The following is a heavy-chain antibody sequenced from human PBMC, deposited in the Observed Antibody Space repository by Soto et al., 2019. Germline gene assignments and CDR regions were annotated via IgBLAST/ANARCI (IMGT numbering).Heavy chain of an antibody. CDR1: GGTFSSYA. Sequence: ASVKVSCKASGGTFSSYAISWVRQAPGQGLEWMGGIIPIFGNTGYAQKFQGRVTMTRNTSISTAYMELSSLRSEDTAVYYCARASIQLWGNWFDPWGQGTLVTVSS. V-gene: IGHV1-8*02. D-gene: IGHD5-18*01. J-gene: IGHJ5*02. CDR3: ARASIQLWGNWFDP. CDR2: IIPIFGNT.